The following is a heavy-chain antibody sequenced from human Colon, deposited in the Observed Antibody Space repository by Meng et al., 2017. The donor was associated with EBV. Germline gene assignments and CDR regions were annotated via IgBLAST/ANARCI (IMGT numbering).Heavy chain of an antibody. J-gene: IGHJ4*02. D-gene: IGHD6-19*01. CDR3: GTLKYTSGFYGLAY. V-gene: IGHV7-4-1*02. CDR2: ISTNTGNP. CDR1: GNTFTRYP. Sequence: QVQLGQSGHELKKAGAPVKVSCKASGNTFTRYPMNWVRQAPGQGLEWMGWISTNTGNPTYAQGFTGRFVFSVDTSVSTAYLQISSLKAEDTAVYYCGTLKYTSGFYGLAYWGQGALVTVSS.